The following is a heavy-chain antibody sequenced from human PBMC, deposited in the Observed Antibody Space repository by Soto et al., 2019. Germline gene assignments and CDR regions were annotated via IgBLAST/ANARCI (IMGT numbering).Heavy chain of an antibody. V-gene: IGHV3-23*05. J-gene: IGHJ6*02. Sequence: EVLLLESGGGLVQPGGSLRLSCAASGFTFGTYGTTWVRQAPGRGLEWVSGIDANSGKIFYRDSVRGRFIISRDNSKSTLYLQMNSLRDEDTAIYYCTKWDGYVDVWGQGTTVIVSS. D-gene: IGHD2-15*01. CDR3: TKWDGYVDV. CDR2: IDANSGKI. CDR1: GFTFGTYG.